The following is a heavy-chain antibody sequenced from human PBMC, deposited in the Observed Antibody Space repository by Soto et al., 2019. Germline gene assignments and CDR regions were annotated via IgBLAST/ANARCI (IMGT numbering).Heavy chain of an antibody. Sequence: SVKVSCKASGGTFRSYAISWVRQAPGQGLEWMGGIIPIFGTANYAQKFQGRVTITADESTSTAYMELSSLRSEDTAVYYCARCMASTVTNNWFDPWGPGTLVTVSS. D-gene: IGHD4-17*01. CDR2: IIPIFGTA. J-gene: IGHJ5*02. CDR1: GGTFRSYA. V-gene: IGHV1-69*13. CDR3: ARCMASTVTNNWFDP.